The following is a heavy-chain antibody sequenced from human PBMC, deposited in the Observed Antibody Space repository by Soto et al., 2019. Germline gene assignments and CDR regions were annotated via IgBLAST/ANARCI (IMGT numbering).Heavy chain of an antibody. CDR2: VNNGGGGT. D-gene: IGHD3-10*01. V-gene: IGHV3-23*01. CDR1: GFTFSNYA. CDR3: AKERLGRVIDY. J-gene: IGHJ4*02. Sequence: EVLLLDSGGGLVQPGGSLRLSCAASGFTFSNYAMTWVRQAPGKGPEWISTVNNGGGGTYYADSVKGRLTISRDNSKNTLYLPVSSLRGEATAVYYCAKERLGRVIDYWVQGILVTVSS.